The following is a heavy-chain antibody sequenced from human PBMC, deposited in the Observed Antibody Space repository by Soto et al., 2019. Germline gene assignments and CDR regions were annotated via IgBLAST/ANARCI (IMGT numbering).Heavy chain of an antibody. J-gene: IGHJ4*02. CDR3: ARVTTVWGY. CDR2: IKQDGNAI. D-gene: IGHD4-17*01. Sequence: EVQLVESGGGLVQPGGSLRLACAASGFTLSNYWMYWARQAQGKGLEGVANIKQDGNAINYVDSVKGRFTISRDNAKNSLYLHMNSLRVEDTAVYYCARVTTVWGYCGQGTLVTVSS. V-gene: IGHV3-7*01. CDR1: GFTLSNYW.